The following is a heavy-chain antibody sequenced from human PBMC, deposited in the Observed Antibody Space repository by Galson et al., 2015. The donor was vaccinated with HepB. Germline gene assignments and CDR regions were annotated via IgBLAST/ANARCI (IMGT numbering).Heavy chain of an antibody. CDR3: ASSLATTLYFDY. CDR1: AYNFANYW. D-gene: IGHD1-1*01. CDR2: IFPDDSDT. V-gene: IGHV5-51*01. Sequence: QSGAEVKKPGESLKISCKGSAYNFANYWIGWVRQMPGKGPEWMGIIFPDDSDTRYSPSFRGQVTISADKSINTAYLQWSRLKASDTAIYYCASSLATTLYFDYWGQGTLVTVSS. J-gene: IGHJ4*02.